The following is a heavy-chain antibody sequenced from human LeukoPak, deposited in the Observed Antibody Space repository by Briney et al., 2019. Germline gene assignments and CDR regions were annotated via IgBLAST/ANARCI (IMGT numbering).Heavy chain of an antibody. CDR1: GGTFSSYA. Sequence: SVKVSCKASGGTFSSYAISWVRQAPGQGLEWMGRIIPIFGTANYAQKFQGRVTITADKSTSTAYMELSSLRSEDTAVYYCARRMNSSGCCRDAFDIWGQGTMVTVS. CDR2: IIPIFGTA. D-gene: IGHD6-19*01. J-gene: IGHJ3*02. V-gene: IGHV1-69*06. CDR3: ARRMNSSGCCRDAFDI.